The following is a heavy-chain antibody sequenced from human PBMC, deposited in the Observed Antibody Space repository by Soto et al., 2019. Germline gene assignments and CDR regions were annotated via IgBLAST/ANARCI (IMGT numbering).Heavy chain of an antibody. CDR1: GFTFSSYG. Sequence: PGGSLRLSCAASGFTFSSYGMHWVRQAPGKGLEWVAVIWYDGSNKYYADSVKGRFTISRDNSKNTLYLQMNSLRAEDTAVYYCARDYLRSGGSGQEDAFDIWGQGTMVTVS. D-gene: IGHD3-10*01. V-gene: IGHV3-33*01. CDR3: ARDYLRSGGSGQEDAFDI. J-gene: IGHJ3*02. CDR2: IWYDGSNK.